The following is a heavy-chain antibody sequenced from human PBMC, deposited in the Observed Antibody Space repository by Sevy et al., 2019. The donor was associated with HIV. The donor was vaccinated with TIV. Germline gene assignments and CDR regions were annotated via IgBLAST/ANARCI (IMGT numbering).Heavy chain of an antibody. CDR2: ISYDGRNK. V-gene: IGHV3-30*18. CDR3: AKPLTVPTVTTVFDY. CDR1: GFTFSGYA. D-gene: IGHD4-17*01. Sequence: GGSLRLSCAASGFTFSGYAMHWVRQAPGKGLEWMAGISYDGRNKYYADSVRGRFTISRDNSKNTLYLQMSSLSSEDTDLYYCAKPLTVPTVTTVFDYWGQGTLVTVSS. J-gene: IGHJ4*02.